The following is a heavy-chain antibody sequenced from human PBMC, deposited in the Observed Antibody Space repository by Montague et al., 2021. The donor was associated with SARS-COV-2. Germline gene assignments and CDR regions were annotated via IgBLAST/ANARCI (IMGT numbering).Heavy chain of an antibody. CDR2: IFHSGTI. V-gene: IGHV4-4*02. CDR3: ATLSRRTAAGTRDYFGLDV. J-gene: IGHJ6*02. CDR1: GDSINTSTW. Sequence: SETLSLTCRVSGDSINTSTWWTWVRQPPGKGLEWIGEIFHSGTINYNPSLKSRVSISVDKSNNQFSLRLSSLIAADTAVYYCATLSRRTAAGTRDYFGLDVWGQGTTAVVSS. D-gene: IGHD6-13*01.